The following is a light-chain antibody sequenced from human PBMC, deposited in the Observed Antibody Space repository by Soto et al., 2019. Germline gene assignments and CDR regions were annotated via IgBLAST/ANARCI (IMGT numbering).Light chain of an antibody. CDR2: EGS. J-gene: IGLJ3*02. CDR3: CSYANTTTV. V-gene: IGLV2-23*01. Sequence: QSVLTQPASVSGSPGQSITISCTGTSSDVGGYDYVSWYQLHPGKAPKLMVYEGSKRPSGVSNRFSGSKSDNTASLTISGLQAEDEADYYCCSYANTTTVFGGGTKLTVL. CDR1: SSDVGGYDY.